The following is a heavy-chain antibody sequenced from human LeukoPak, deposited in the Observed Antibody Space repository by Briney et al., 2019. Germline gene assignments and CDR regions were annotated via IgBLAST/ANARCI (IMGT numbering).Heavy chain of an antibody. D-gene: IGHD6-25*01. V-gene: IGHV4-39*01. Sequence: SETLSLTRTVSGGSISSSSYYWGWIRQPPGKGLEWIGCIYYSGSTYYNPSLKSRVTISVDTSKNQFSLKLSSVTAADTAVYYCARLVLGAAGDGFDPWGQGTLVTVSS. CDR2: IYYSGST. J-gene: IGHJ5*02. CDR1: GGSISSSSYY. CDR3: ARLVLGAAGDGFDP.